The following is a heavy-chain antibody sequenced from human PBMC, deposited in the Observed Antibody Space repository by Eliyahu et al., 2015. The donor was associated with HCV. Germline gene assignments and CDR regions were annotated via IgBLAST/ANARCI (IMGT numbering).Heavy chain of an antibody. J-gene: IGHJ4*02. CDR3: TTAVVDVGAASFDY. Sequence: EVQLVESGGGLVKPGGSLRLSCAASGFTFXNAWMNWVRQAPGKGLEWVGRIKSKTDGGTTDYAAPVKGRFTISRDDSKNTLYLQMNSLKTEDTAVYYCTTAVVDVGAASFDYWGQGTLVTVSS. D-gene: IGHD2-15*01. V-gene: IGHV3-15*07. CDR2: IKSKTDGGTT. CDR1: GFTFXNAW.